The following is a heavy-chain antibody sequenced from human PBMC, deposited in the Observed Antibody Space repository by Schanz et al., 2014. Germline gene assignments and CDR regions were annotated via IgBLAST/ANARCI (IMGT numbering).Heavy chain of an antibody. CDR1: GHPFTAYY. D-gene: IGHD1-26*01. CDR3: ARGGATRFDY. CDR2: INPNSGGT. Sequence: QVQLVQSGAEVKKPGASVKVSCKASGHPFTAYYMHWVRQAPGQGLEWMGRINPNSGGTNYAENFQGRVTMTRDTSTSTVYMELRSLRSDDTAVYYCARGGATRFDYWGQGTLVTVSS. J-gene: IGHJ4*02. V-gene: IGHV1-2*06.